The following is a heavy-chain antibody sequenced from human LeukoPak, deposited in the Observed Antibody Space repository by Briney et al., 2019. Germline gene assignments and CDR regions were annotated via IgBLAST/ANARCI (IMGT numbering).Heavy chain of an antibody. D-gene: IGHD3-10*01. CDR1: GGTFSSYA. V-gene: IGHV1-69*13. CDR2: IIPIFGTA. Sequence: ASVKVSCKASGGTFSSYAISWVRQAPGQGLEWMGGIIPIFGTANYAQKFQGRVMITADESTSTAYMELSSLRSEDTAVYYCAREAITMVRGVIITSRWFDPWGQGTLVTVSS. CDR3: AREAITMVRGVIITSRWFDP. J-gene: IGHJ5*02.